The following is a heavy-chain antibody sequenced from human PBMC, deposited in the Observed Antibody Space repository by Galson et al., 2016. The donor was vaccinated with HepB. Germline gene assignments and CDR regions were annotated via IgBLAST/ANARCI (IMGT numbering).Heavy chain of an antibody. CDR1: GFTVSSYY. D-gene: IGHD3-22*01. J-gene: IGHJ6*02. Sequence: SLRLSCAASGFTVSSYYMSWVRQAPGKGLEWVSVIYSGDTTYYADSVKGRFTISRDNSKNTLYLQMNSLRAEDMAVYYCASHSDHSSGYYYGMDVWGQGTTVTVSS. CDR3: ASHSDHSSGYYYGMDV. V-gene: IGHV3-53*01. CDR2: IYSGDTT.